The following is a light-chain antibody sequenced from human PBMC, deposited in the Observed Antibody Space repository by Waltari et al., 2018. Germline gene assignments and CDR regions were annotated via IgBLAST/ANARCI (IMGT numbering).Light chain of an antibody. CDR3: NSYTTSSTGV. Sequence: QSALTQPASVSGSPGQSITISCTGTSSDVGYYNYVSCSQHHPGKAPKPMIYDVSKRPAGVSNRFAGAKSGNTAFLIIAGLQAEDEADYYCNSYTTSSTGVFGGGTKLTVL. CDR2: DVS. V-gene: IGLV2-14*03. J-gene: IGLJ3*02. CDR1: SSDVGYYNY.